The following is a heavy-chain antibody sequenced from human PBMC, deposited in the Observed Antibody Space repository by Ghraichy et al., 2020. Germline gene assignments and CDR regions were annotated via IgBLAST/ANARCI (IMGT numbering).Heavy chain of an antibody. V-gene: IGHV3-23*01. CDR1: GFPFLLSS. CDR2: RRGRGGRP. J-gene: IGHJ3*02. CDR3: ASGVTEGDAFDI. D-gene: IGHD3-10*01. Sequence: GGSLRLSCSASGFPFLLSSLLSLRPAPGPALEGGEERRGRGGRPDAPEAGKGRFTISRDNSKNTLYLQMNSLRAEDTAVYYCASGVTEGDAFDIWGQGTMVTVSS.